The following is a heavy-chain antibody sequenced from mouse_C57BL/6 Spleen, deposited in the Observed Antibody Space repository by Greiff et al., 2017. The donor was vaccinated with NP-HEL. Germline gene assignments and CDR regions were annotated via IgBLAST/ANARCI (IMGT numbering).Heavy chain of an antibody. CDR3: AKNPSTGFYWYFDV. V-gene: IGHV2-5*01. CDR2: IWRGGST. Sequence: VKLQESGPGLVQPSQSLSITCTVSGFSLTSYGVHWVRQSPGKGLEWLGVIWRGGSTDYNAAFMSRLSITKDNSKSQVFFKMNSLQADDTAIYYCAKNPSTGFYWYFDVWGTGTTVTVSS. CDR1: GFSLTSYG. J-gene: IGHJ1*03. D-gene: IGHD4-1*02.